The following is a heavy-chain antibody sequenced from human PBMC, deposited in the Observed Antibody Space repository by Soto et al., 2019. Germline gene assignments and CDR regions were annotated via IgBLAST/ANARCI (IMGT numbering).Heavy chain of an antibody. CDR2: ISGSGGST. Sequence: GGSLRLSCAASRFTFSSYAMSWVRQAPGKGLEWVSAISGSGGSTYYADSVKGRFTISRDNSKNTLYLQMNSLRAEDTAVYYCAKAHPSSSPYYDFWSGYYGSDYYYGMDVWGQGTTVTVSS. J-gene: IGHJ6*02. V-gene: IGHV3-23*01. CDR1: RFTFSSYA. D-gene: IGHD3-3*01. CDR3: AKAHPSSSPYYDFWSGYYGSDYYYGMDV.